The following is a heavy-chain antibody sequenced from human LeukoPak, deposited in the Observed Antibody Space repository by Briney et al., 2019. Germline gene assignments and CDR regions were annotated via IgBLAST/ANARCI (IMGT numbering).Heavy chain of an antibody. J-gene: IGHJ4*02. CDR2: IYTSGST. CDR1: GGSISSYY. Sequence: SETLSLTCTVSGGSISSYYWSWIRQPVGKGLEWIGRIYTSGSTNYNPSLKSRVTMSVDTSKNQFSLKLSSVTAADTAVYYCAKASWVSNVDAVLWGQGTLVTVSS. D-gene: IGHD1-1*01. CDR3: AKASWVSNVDAVL. V-gene: IGHV4-4*07.